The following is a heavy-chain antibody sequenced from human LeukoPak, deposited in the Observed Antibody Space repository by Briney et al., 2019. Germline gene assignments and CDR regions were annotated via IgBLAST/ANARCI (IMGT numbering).Heavy chain of an antibody. CDR1: GYTFTGYY. CDR3: ATGHQYSGYDPVSY. Sequence: HGASVKVSCKASGYTFTGYYMHWVRQAPGQGLEWMGWINPNSGGTNYAQKFQGRVTMTRDTSISTAYMELSRLRSDDTAVYYCATGHQYSGYDPVSYWGQGTLVTVSS. D-gene: IGHD5-12*01. CDR2: INPNSGGT. V-gene: IGHV1-2*02. J-gene: IGHJ4*02.